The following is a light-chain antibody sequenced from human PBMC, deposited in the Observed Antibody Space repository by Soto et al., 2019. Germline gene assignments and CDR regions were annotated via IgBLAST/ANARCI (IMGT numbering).Light chain of an antibody. V-gene: IGLV2-23*01. CDR1: SSDVGSYNL. CDR2: EGS. CDR3: CSYSGSTTLV. J-gene: IGLJ2*01. Sequence: QSALTQPASVSGSPGQSITISCTGTSSDVGSYNLVSWYQQHPGKAPKLMIYEGSKRPSGVFNRFSGAKYGNTASLTISGLHVDDEAAYYCCSYSGSTTLVFGGGTKLTVL.